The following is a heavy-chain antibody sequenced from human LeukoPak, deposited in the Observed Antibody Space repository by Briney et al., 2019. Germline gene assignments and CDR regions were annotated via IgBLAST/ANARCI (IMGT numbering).Heavy chain of an antibody. CDR2: INLDGSVQ. V-gene: IGHV3-7*01. J-gene: IGHJ4*02. D-gene: IGHD3-16*01. Sequence: GGSLRLSCATSGFTLSSYWMTWVRQAPGQGLEWVANINLDGSVQRYADSVKGRFTVSRDNAKNSVYLQMNSLRAEDTAVYYCAREGGVADYWGQGTLVTVSS. CDR1: GFTLSSYW. CDR3: AREGGVADY.